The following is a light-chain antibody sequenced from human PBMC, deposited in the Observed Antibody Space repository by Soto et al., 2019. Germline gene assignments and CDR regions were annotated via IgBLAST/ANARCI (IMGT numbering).Light chain of an antibody. J-gene: IGLJ1*01. V-gene: IGLV2-14*01. CDR3: SSYTSSSTLL. CDR2: EVS. Sequence: QAVVTQPASVSGSPGQSITISCTGTRSDVGGYNYVSWFQQHPGKAPKLMIYEVSNRPSGVSNRFSGSKSGNTASLTISGLQAEDEADYYCSSYTSSSTLLFGPGTKLTVL. CDR1: RSDVGGYNY.